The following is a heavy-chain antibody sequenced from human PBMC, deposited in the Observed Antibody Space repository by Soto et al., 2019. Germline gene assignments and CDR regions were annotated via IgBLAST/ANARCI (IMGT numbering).Heavy chain of an antibody. CDR3: ARSRTSANYSAY. V-gene: IGHV4-31*03. J-gene: IGHJ4*02. CDR2: IFSSGST. Sequence: QVQLQESGPGLVKPSQTLSLTCTVSGGSISSGGYYWSWISQHPGKGLEWIGYIFSSGSTYYNPSPKCRVTLSGDTSKNPSSLKLTTVPAPDTAVYCWARSRTSANYSAYWGQGTLVTVSS. CDR1: GGSISSGGYY. D-gene: IGHD2-2*01.